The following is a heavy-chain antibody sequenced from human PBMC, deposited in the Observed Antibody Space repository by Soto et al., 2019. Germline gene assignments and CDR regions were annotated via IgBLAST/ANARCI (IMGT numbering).Heavy chain of an antibody. CDR2: ISYDGSNK. CDR1: GFTFSSYA. V-gene: IGHV3-30-3*01. CDR3: AREAGLELRWGDDAFDI. Sequence: GGSLRLSCAASGFTFSSYAMHWVRQAPGKGLEWVAVISYDGSNKYYADSVKGRFTISRDNSKNTLYLQMNSLRAEDTAVYYCAREAGLELRWGDDAFDIWGQGTMVTVSS. D-gene: IGHD1-7*01. J-gene: IGHJ3*02.